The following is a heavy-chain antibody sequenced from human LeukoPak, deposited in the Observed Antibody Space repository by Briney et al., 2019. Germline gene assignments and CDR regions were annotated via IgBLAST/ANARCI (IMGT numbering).Heavy chain of an antibody. V-gene: IGHV3-21*06. D-gene: IGHD6-19*01. CDR3: ARRTGSGSTNAFDY. CDR2: ISISSDYT. J-gene: IGHJ4*02. Sequence: GGSLRLSCAASGFTFRTYTMNWVRQAPGKGLEWVSFISISSDYTYYADSVRGRFTISRDNAKNSLYLQMNSLRAEDTAVYYCARRTGSGSTNAFDYWGQGTLVTVSS. CDR1: GFTFRTYT.